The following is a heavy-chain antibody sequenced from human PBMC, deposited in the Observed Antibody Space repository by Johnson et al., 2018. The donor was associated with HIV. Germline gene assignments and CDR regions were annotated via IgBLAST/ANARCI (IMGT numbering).Heavy chain of an antibody. J-gene: IGHJ3*02. Sequence: ELLVESGGGLVQPGGSLRLSCAASGFIFSSYDMHWVRQATGKGLEWVSTIGTAGDTYYADSVKGRFTISRDNSKNTLYLQMNTLRAEDTAVYYCARDPSNSRGWLGDAFDIWGQGTMVTVSS. CDR2: IGTAGDT. V-gene: IGHV3-13*01. CDR3: ARDPSNSRGWLGDAFDI. CDR1: GFIFSSYD. D-gene: IGHD2/OR15-2a*01.